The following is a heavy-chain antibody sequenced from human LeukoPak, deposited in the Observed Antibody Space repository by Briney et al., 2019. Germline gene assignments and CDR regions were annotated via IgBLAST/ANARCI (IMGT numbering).Heavy chain of an antibody. J-gene: IGHJ4*02. CDR3: AKIGPGTGTNY. V-gene: IGHV3-23*01. CDR2: IGGTTGHT. D-gene: IGHD1-1*01. CDR1: GFTFSSYW. Sequence: GGSLRLSCAASGFTFSSYWMSWVRQAPGKGLEWVSSIGGTTGHTHYADSVKGRFTISKDNSKNTLYLQMNSLRAEDTAVYYCAKIGPGTGTNYWGQGTLLTVSS.